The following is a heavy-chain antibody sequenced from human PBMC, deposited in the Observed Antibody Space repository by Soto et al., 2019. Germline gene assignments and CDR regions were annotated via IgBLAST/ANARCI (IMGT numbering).Heavy chain of an antibody. D-gene: IGHD1-26*01. V-gene: IGHV4-34*01. Sequence: PSETLSLTCAVHGGSFSGYYWDWIRQPPGKGLEWIGYIYYSGSTYYNPSLKSRVTISVDTSKNQFSLKLSSVTAADTAVYYCARGAYSGSQQGFDYWGQGTLVTVSS. J-gene: IGHJ4*02. CDR3: ARGAYSGSQQGFDY. CDR2: IYYSGST. CDR1: GGSFSGYY.